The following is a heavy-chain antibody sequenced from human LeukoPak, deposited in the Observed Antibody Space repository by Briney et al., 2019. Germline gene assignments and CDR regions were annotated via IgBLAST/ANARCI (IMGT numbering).Heavy chain of an antibody. CDR2: IYSGGST. V-gene: IGHV3-66*01. D-gene: IGHD3-22*01. CDR1: GFTVSSNY. CDR3: ARDPFYYDSSGYPDNYYYYGMDV. Sequence: PGGSLRLSCAASGFTVSSNYMSWARQAPGKGLEWVSVIYSGGSTYYADSVKGRFTISRDNSKNTLYLQMNSLRAEDTAVYYCARDPFYYDSSGYPDNYYYYGMDVWGQGTTVTVSS. J-gene: IGHJ6*02.